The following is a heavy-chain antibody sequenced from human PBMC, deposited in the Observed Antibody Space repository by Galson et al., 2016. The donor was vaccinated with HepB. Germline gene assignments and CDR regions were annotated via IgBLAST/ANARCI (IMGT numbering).Heavy chain of an antibody. CDR2: INPNSGGT. J-gene: IGHJ5*02. Sequence: SVKVSCKASGYTFTGYYMHWVRQAPGQGLEWMGWINPNSGGTNYAQKFQGRVTMTRDTSISTAYMDLRSLRSDDTAVYYCARVTGYCSGGSCANWFDPWGQGTLVTVSS. CDR3: ARVTGYCSGGSCANWFDP. V-gene: IGHV1-2*02. CDR1: GYTFTGYY. D-gene: IGHD2-15*01.